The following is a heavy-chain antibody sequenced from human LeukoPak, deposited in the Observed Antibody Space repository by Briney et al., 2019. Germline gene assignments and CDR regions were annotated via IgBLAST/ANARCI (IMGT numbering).Heavy chain of an antibody. CDR3: ARLTGYCSGGSCPTHDY. Sequence: PSETLSLTCTVSGGSISSSSYYWGWIRQPPGKGLEWIGSIYYSGSTYYNPSLKSRVTISVDTSKNQFSLKLSFVTAADTAVYYCARLTGYCSGGSCPTHDYWGQGTLVTVSS. CDR1: GGSISSSSYY. V-gene: IGHV4-39*01. CDR2: IYYSGST. D-gene: IGHD2-15*01. J-gene: IGHJ4*02.